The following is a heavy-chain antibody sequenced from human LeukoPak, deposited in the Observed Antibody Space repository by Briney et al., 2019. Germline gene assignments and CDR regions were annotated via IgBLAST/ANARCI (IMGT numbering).Heavy chain of an antibody. CDR1: GVSISRYY. CDR2: IDDSGNT. V-gene: IGHV4-59*01. Sequence: SETLSLTCTVSGVSISRYYWSWIRRPPGKGLEWIGYIDDSGNTNYNPSLKSQVTISVDKSKNQFSLKLSFVTAADTAMYYCARSDYHNSGSHAVFDAFDIWGQGTRVTVSS. J-gene: IGHJ3*02. CDR3: ARSDYHNSGSHAVFDAFDI. D-gene: IGHD3-10*01.